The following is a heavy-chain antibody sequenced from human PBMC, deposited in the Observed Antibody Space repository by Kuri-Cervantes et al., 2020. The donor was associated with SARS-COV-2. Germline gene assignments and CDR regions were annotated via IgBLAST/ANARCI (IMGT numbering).Heavy chain of an antibody. J-gene: IGHJ4*02. CDR1: GFTFDNYA. CDR2: ISWNSGTI. V-gene: IGHV3-9*01. CDR3: ARDRSTHYFDY. Sequence: SLKISCEASGFTFDNYAMHWVRQVPGKGLEWVSGISWNSGTIGYGDSVKGRFTISRDNAKNSLYLQMNSLRAEDTAVYYCARDRSTHYFDYWGQGTLVTVSS.